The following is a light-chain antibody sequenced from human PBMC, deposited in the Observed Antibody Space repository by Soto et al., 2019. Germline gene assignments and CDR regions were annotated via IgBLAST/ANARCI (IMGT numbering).Light chain of an antibody. CDR1: QSVSEW. V-gene: IGKV1-5*01. CDR3: QQYDTFSPT. J-gene: IGKJ3*01. CDR2: DAS. Sequence: DIQMTQSPSTLSASVGDRVTITCRASQSVSEWLAWYQQKPGKAPKLLIYDASNLETGVPSRFSGSGSGTHFPLTIPGLQPDDFATYYCQQYDTFSPTFGPGTKVEIK.